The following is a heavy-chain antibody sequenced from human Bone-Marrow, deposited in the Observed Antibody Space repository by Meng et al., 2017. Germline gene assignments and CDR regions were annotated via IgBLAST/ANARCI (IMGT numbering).Heavy chain of an antibody. Sequence: HGQVLQSGAEVKKPGAVVKGSCEASGYTLASDGFSGVRQAPGKGLEWLGWINTYNGKTDYAQKFQGRITMTTDTFTSTAYMELRSLRSDDTAVYYCATRGNPYLNCWGQGTLVTVSS. CDR1: GYTLASDG. CDR3: ATRGNPYLNC. V-gene: IGHV1-18*01. J-gene: IGHJ4*02. CDR2: INTYNGKT.